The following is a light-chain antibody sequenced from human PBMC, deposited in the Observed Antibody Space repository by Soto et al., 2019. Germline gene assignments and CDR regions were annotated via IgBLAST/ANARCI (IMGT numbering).Light chain of an antibody. CDR2: GAS. Sequence: VGMAQSPAAVSVYPWERAALSCVASQSVSSNLAWYQQKPGQAPRLLIYGASTRATGIPARFSGSGSGTEFTLTISSLQSEDFAVYYCQQYNNWPPWTFGQGTKVDIK. V-gene: IGKV3-15*01. CDR1: QSVSSN. J-gene: IGKJ1*01. CDR3: QQYNNWPPWT.